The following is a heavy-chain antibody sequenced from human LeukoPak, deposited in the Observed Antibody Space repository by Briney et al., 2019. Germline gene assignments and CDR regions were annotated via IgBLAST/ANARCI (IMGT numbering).Heavy chain of an antibody. D-gene: IGHD3-9*01. V-gene: IGHV4-39*07. Sequence: SETLSLTCTVSGGSISSSSYYWGWIRQPPGKGLEWIGSIYYSGSTYYNPSLKSRITISVDTSKNQFSLKLTSVTAADTAVYYCARGFDAHNAFDIWGQGTMVTVSS. J-gene: IGHJ3*02. CDR3: ARGFDAHNAFDI. CDR2: IYYSGST. CDR1: GGSISSSSYY.